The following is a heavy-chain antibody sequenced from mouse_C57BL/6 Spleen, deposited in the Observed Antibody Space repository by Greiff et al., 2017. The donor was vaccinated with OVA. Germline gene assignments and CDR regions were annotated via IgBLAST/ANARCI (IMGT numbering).Heavy chain of an antibody. D-gene: IGHD1-1*01. CDR1: GYTFTGYW. V-gene: IGHV1-9*01. CDR3: ARSYYGSSCFAY. Sequence: QVQLKQSGAELMKPGASVKLSCKATGYTFTGYWIEWVKQRPGHGLEWIGEILPGSGSTNYNEKFKGKATFTADTSSTTTSMHLSRLTPASSAISYCARSYYGSSCFAYWGQGTLVTVSA. CDR2: ILPGSGST. J-gene: IGHJ3*01.